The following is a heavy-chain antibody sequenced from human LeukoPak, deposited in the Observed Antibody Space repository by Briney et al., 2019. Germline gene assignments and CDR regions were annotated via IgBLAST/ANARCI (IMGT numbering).Heavy chain of an antibody. CDR2: ISSSSSYI. Sequence: GGSLRLSCAASGFTFSSYSMNWVRQAPGKGLEWVSSISSSSSYIYYADSVKGRFTISRDNAKNSLYLQMNSLRAEDTAVYYCARHSSSVRGWFDPWGQGTLVTVSS. J-gene: IGHJ5*02. CDR1: GFTFSSYS. CDR3: ARHSSSVRGWFDP. V-gene: IGHV3-21*04. D-gene: IGHD6-13*01.